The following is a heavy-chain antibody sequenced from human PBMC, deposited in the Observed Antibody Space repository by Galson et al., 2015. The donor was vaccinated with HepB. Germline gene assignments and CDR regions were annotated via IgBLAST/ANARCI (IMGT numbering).Heavy chain of an antibody. J-gene: IGHJ3*02. CDR1: GFTFGDYA. CDR3: TRESDEWELLDAFDI. Sequence: SLRLSCAASGFTFGDYAMSWVRQAPGKGLEWVGFIRSKAYGGTTEYAASVKGRFTISRDDSKSIAYLQMNSLKTEDTAVYYCTRESDEWELLDAFDIWGQGTMVTVSS. CDR2: IRSKAYGGTT. V-gene: IGHV3-49*04. D-gene: IGHD1-26*01.